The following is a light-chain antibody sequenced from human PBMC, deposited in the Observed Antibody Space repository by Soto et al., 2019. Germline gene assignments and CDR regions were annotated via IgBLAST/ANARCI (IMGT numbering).Light chain of an antibody. J-gene: IGKJ1*01. CDR3: QEYNSYSGT. V-gene: IGKV1-8*01. CDR2: AAS. Sequence: AIRMTQSPSSLSASTGDRVTITCRASQGISSYLAWYQQKPGKAPKLLIYAASTLQSGVPSRFSGSGSGAKFTLTISSLQPDDFATYYCQEYNSYSGTFGQGTKV. CDR1: QGISSY.